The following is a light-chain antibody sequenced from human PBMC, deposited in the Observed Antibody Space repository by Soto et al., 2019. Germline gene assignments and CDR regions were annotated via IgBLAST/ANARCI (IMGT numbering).Light chain of an antibody. J-gene: IGKJ1*01. V-gene: IGKV3-20*01. CDR3: QQYGSPKT. CDR2: GAS. Sequence: ENVLTQSPGTLSLSPGERATLSCRGSQKVNNNYLAWYQQKPGQAPRLLIYGASSRATGIPDRFSGSGSGTDFTLTISRLEPEDYAVYYCQQYGSPKTFGQGTKVEIK. CDR1: QKVNNNY.